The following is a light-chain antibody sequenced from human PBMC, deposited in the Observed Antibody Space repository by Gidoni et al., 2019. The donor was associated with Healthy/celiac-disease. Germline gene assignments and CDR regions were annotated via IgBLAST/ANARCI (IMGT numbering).Light chain of an antibody. J-gene: IGKJ1*01. V-gene: IGKV1-27*01. CDR3: QKYDSAPWT. Sequence: IQLTPCPSSLSASVGDRVTITCRASQGISTYLAWYQQKPGKVPKLLIYAASTLQSGVPSRFSGSGSGTDFTLTISSLQPEDVATYYCQKYDSAPWTFGQGTKVEIK. CDR2: AAS. CDR1: QGISTY.